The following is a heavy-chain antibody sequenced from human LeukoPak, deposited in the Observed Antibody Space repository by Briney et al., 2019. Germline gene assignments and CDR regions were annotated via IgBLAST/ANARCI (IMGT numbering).Heavy chain of an antibody. D-gene: IGHD5-18*01. CDR3: ARSGYSYGHFDY. Sequence: PSETLSLTCTVSGGSISSSSYYWGWIRQPPGKGLEWSGSFFHSGNTYYKPSLKSRVTISVDTSKNQFSLKLSSVTAADTAVYYCARSGYSYGHFDYWGQGTLVTVSS. CDR1: GGSISSSSYY. J-gene: IGHJ4*02. V-gene: IGHV4-39*07. CDR2: FFHSGNT.